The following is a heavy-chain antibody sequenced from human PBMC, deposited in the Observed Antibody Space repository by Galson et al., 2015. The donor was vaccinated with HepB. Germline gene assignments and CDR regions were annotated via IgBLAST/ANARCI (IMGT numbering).Heavy chain of an antibody. D-gene: IGHD6-13*01. V-gene: IGHV3-21*01. CDR1: GFTFSSYS. Sequence: SLRLSCAASGFTFSSYSMNWVRQAPGKGLEWVSSISSSSSYIYYADSVKGRFTISRDNAKNSLYLQMNSLRAEDTAVYYCARVGGSSSWYEDWYFDLWGRGTLVTVSS. CDR2: ISSSSSYI. CDR3: ARVGGSSSWYEDWYFDL. J-gene: IGHJ2*01.